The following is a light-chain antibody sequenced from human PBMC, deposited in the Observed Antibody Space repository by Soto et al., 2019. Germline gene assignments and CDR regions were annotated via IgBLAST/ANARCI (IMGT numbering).Light chain of an antibody. V-gene: IGKV1-39*01. CDR2: GAS. CDR3: QQAHSFPLT. J-gene: IGKJ4*01. Sequence: DIQMTQSPSSLSASVGDRVTITCRASQSINNYLSWYQQKPGKAPNLLIFGASTLQTGVPPRFSGSGSGTDFTLTISSLQPEDFATYYCQQAHSFPLTFGGGTKVDI. CDR1: QSINNY.